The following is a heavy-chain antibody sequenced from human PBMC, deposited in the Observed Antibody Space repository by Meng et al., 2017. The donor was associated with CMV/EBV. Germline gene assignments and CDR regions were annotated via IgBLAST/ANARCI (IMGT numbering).Heavy chain of an antibody. D-gene: IGHD1-26*01. V-gene: IGHV3-49*04. CDR3: HMSGSSKGWYYGMDV. Sequence: GGSLKISCTASGFTFGDYAMSWVRQAPGKGLEWVGFIRSKAYGGTTEYAASVKGRFTISRDDSKSIAYLQMNSLKTEDTAVYYCHMSGSSKGWYYGMDVWGQGTTVTVSS. J-gene: IGHJ6*02. CDR2: IRSKAYGGTT. CDR1: GFTFGDYA.